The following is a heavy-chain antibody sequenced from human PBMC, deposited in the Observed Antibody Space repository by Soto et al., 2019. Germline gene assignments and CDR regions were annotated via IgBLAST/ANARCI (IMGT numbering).Heavy chain of an antibody. CDR2: IYYSGST. V-gene: IGHV4-39*01. CDR3: ASHWGKSDPPNWFDP. D-gene: IGHD3-16*01. Sequence: QLQLQESGPGLVKPSETLSLTCTVSGGSISSSSYYWGWIRQPPGKGLEWIGSIYYSGSTYYNPSLKSRVTISVDTSKNQFSLKLSSVTAADTAVYYCASHWGKSDPPNWFDPWGQGTLVTVSS. J-gene: IGHJ5*02. CDR1: GGSISSSSYY.